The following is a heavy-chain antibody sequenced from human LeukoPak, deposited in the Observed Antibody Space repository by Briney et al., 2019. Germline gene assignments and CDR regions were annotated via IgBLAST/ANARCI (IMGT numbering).Heavy chain of an antibody. CDR3: ARATYDFWSGYYTGYYFDY. CDR2: IYSGGST. Sequence: GGSLRLSCAASGFTVSSNYMSWVRQAPGKGLEWASVIYSGGSTYYADSVKGRFTISRDNSKNTLYLQMNSLRAEDTAVYYCARATYDFWSGYYTGYYFDYWGQGTLVTVSS. J-gene: IGHJ4*02. V-gene: IGHV3-66*01. D-gene: IGHD3-3*01. CDR1: GFTVSSNY.